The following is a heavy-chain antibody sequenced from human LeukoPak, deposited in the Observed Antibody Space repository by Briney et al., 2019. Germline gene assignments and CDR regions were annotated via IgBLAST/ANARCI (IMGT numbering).Heavy chain of an antibody. D-gene: IGHD3-10*01. J-gene: IGHJ4*02. CDR1: GYTFTSYA. CDR3: ARDPSVSGLIDY. CDR2: INAGNGNT. Sequence: ASVKVSCKASGYTFTSYAMHWVRQAPGQRLEWMGWINAGNGNTKYSQKFQGRVTITRDTSASTAYMELSSLRSEGTAVYYCARDPSVSGLIDYWGQGTLVTVSS. V-gene: IGHV1-3*01.